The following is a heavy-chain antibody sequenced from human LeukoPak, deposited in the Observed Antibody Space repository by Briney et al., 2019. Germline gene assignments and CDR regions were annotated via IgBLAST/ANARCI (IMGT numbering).Heavy chain of an antibody. D-gene: IGHD2-2*01. J-gene: IGHJ3*02. CDR1: GFTFSSYW. V-gene: IGHV3-7*01. CDR2: IKQDGSEK. Sequence: GGSLRLSCAASGFTFSSYWMSWVRQAPGKGLEWVANIKQDGSEKYYVDSVKGRFTISRDNAKNSLYLQMSSLRAEDTAVYYCARRGVPAAIRGAFDIWGQGTMVTVSS. CDR3: ARRGVPAAIRGAFDI.